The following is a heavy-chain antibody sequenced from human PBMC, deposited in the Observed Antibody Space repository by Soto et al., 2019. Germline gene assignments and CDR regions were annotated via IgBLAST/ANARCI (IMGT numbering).Heavy chain of an antibody. CDR3: AREGRGELLLDY. CDR2: INHSGST. Sequence: SETLSLTCAVYGGSFSGYYWSWIRQPPGKGLEWIGEINHSGSTIYNPSLKSRVTISVDTSKNQFSLKLSSVTAADTAVYYCAREGRGELLLDYWGQGTLVTVSS. D-gene: IGHD1-26*01. V-gene: IGHV4-34*01. J-gene: IGHJ4*02. CDR1: GGSFSGYY.